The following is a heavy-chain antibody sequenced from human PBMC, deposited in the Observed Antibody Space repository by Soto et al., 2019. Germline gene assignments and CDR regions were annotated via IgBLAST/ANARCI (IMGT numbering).Heavy chain of an antibody. Sequence: QVHLVQSGAEVKKPGASVKVSCKASGFTFTSYAIHWVRQAPGQRLEWMGWINAGDGDTSYSQNFQGRVTITIDTPATTAYMELSSLRSEDTAVYYCASCPSRSAFCMFFDYWGQGALVTVSS. CDR3: ASCPSRSAFCMFFDY. V-gene: IGHV1-3*01. D-gene: IGHD3-3*01. CDR2: INAGDGDT. CDR1: GFTFTSYA. J-gene: IGHJ4*02.